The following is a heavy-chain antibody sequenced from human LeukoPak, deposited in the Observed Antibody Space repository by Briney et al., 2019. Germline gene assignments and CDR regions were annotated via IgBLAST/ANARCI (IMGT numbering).Heavy chain of an antibody. CDR1: GFTFGDYA. CDR3: ASYDSSGYRIDY. J-gene: IGHJ4*02. Sequence: GGSLRLSCTASGFTFGDYAMTWVRQAPGKGLEWVANTKEDGGEKYYVDSVKGRFTISRDNAKNSLYLQMNSLRAEDTAVYYCASYDSSGYRIDYWGQGTLVTVSS. V-gene: IGHV3-7*01. D-gene: IGHD3-22*01. CDR2: TKEDGGEK.